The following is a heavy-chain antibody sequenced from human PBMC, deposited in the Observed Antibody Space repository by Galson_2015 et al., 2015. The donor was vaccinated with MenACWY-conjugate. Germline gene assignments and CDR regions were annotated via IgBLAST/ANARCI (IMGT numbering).Heavy chain of an antibody. Sequence: SVKVSCKASGYTFTSYGISWVRQAPGQGLEWMGWISTYNGNTNYAQKLQGRVTMTTDTSTSTAYMELRSLRSDDTAVYYCARDKVILTGYPNWFDPWGQGTLVTVSS. V-gene: IGHV1-18*01. D-gene: IGHD3-9*01. CDR1: GYTFTSYG. J-gene: IGHJ5*02. CDR2: ISTYNGNT. CDR3: ARDKVILTGYPNWFDP.